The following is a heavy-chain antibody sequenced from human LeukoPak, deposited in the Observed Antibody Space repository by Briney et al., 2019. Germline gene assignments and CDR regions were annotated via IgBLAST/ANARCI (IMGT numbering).Heavy chain of an antibody. Sequence: ASVKVSCKASGYTFTNYAVNWVRQAPGQGLEWMGWISAYNGNINYAQKVQDRVTMTTDTSTSTAFMELRSLRSDDTAVYYCARGMEYSYGPTFDYWGQGTLVTVSS. CDR3: ARGMEYSYGPTFDY. CDR1: GYTFTNYA. CDR2: ISAYNGNI. V-gene: IGHV1-18*01. D-gene: IGHD5-18*01. J-gene: IGHJ4*02.